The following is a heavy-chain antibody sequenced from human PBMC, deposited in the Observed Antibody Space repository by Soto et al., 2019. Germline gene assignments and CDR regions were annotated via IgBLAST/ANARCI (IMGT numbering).Heavy chain of an antibody. CDR1: GGSISNYY. V-gene: IGHV4-59*01. J-gene: IGHJ6*03. CDR2: IYYSGST. D-gene: IGHD3-3*01. CDR3: ARVGVWSGLYYYYYYMDV. Sequence: SETLSLTCTVSGGSISNYYWSWIRQPPGKGLEWIGYIYYSGSTNYNPSLESRVTISVDTSKNQFSLKLSSVTAADTAVYYCARVGVWSGLYYYYYYMDVWGKGTTVTVSS.